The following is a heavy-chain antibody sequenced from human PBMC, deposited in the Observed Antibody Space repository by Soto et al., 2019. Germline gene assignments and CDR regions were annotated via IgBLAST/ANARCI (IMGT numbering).Heavy chain of an antibody. V-gene: IGHV3-15*07. CDR3: TTAISSSWYVWFDP. Sequence: EVQLVESGGGLVKPGGSLRLSCAASGFTFSNAWMNWVRQAPGKGLEWVGRIKSKTDGGTTDYAAPVKGRFTISRDESKNTLYLQMNSLKTEDTAVYYCTTAISSSWYVWFDPWGQGTLVTVSS. D-gene: IGHD6-13*01. J-gene: IGHJ5*02. CDR2: IKSKTDGGTT. CDR1: GFTFSNAW.